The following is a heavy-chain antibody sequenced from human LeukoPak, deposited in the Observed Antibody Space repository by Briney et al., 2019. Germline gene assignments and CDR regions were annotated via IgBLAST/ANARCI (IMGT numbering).Heavy chain of an antibody. Sequence: GASVKVSCKASGGTFSSYAIGWVRQAPGQGLEWMGGIIPIFGTANYAQKFQGRVTITADESTSTAYMELSSLRSEDTAVYYCAREGAPLGLRLGEFYYWGQGTLVTVSS. V-gene: IGHV1-69*13. J-gene: IGHJ4*02. D-gene: IGHD3-16*01. CDR2: IIPIFGTA. CDR3: AREGAPLGLRLGEFYY. CDR1: GGTFSSYA.